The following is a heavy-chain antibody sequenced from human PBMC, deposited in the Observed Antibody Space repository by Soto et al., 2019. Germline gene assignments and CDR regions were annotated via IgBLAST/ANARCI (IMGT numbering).Heavy chain of an antibody. CDR3: ARDHGGSTSPPRH. J-gene: IGHJ1*01. CDR1: GGTFSSYT. D-gene: IGHD2-2*01. CDR2: IIPILGIA. Sequence: QVQLVQSGSEVKKPGSSVKVSCKASGGTFSSYTISWVRQAPGQGLEWMGRIIPILGIANYAQKFQGRVTITADKATSTAYMELSSLRSEDTAVYYCARDHGGSTSPPRHWGQGTLVTVSS. V-gene: IGHV1-69*08.